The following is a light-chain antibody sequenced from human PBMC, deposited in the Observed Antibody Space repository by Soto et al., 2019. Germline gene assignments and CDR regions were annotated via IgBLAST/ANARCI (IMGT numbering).Light chain of an antibody. CDR3: SSDTTSSTYV. J-gene: IGLJ1*01. CDR1: SSDVGGYNY. CDR2: DVS. Sequence: QSALTQPASVSGSPGQSITISFTGTSSDVGGYNYVSWYQQHPGKAPKVMIYDVSNRPSGVSYRFSGSTSGNTASLTISGLQAEDEAYYYCSSDTTSSTYVFGTGTKLTVL. V-gene: IGLV2-14*01.